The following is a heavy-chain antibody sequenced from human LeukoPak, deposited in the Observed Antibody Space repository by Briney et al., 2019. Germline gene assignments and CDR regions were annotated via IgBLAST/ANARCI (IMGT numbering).Heavy chain of an antibody. J-gene: IGHJ4*02. Sequence: GGSLRLSCSASGLSFSNYAMHWVRQAPGKGLEYVSAISSNGGSTYYADSVKGRFTISRDNSKNRLYLQMNSLRAEDTAVYYCAKDRGDHVLLWFGELSYFDYWGQGTLVTVSS. CDR2: ISSNGGST. CDR1: GLSFSNYA. V-gene: IGHV3-64*04. D-gene: IGHD3-10*01. CDR3: AKDRGDHVLLWFGELSYFDY.